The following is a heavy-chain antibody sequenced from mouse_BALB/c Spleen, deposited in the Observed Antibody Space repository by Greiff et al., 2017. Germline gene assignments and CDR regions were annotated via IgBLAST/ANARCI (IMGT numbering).Heavy chain of an antibody. CDR2: ISSGSSTI. V-gene: IGHV5-17*02. Sequence: DVHLVESGGGLVQPGGSRKLSCAASGFTFSSFGMHWVRQAPEKGLEWVAYISSGSSTIYYADTVKGRFTISRDNPKNTLFLQMTSLRSEDTAMYYCAREGDYAMDYWGQGTSVTVSS. CDR1: GFTFSSFG. CDR3: AREGDYAMDY. J-gene: IGHJ4*01.